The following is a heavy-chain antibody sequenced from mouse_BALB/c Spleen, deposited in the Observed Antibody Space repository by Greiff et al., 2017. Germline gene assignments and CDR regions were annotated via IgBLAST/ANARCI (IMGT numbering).Heavy chain of an antibody. CDR2: IDPANGNT. V-gene: IGHV14-3*02. CDR1: GFNIKDTY. Sequence: VHVKQSGAELVKPGASVKLSCTASGFNIKDTYMHWVKQRPEQGLEWIGRIDPANGNTKYDPKFQGKATITADTSSNTAYLQLSSLTSEDTAVYYCARSYYDYDYAMDYWGQGTSVTVSS. CDR3: ARSYYDYDYAMDY. D-gene: IGHD2-4*01. J-gene: IGHJ4*01.